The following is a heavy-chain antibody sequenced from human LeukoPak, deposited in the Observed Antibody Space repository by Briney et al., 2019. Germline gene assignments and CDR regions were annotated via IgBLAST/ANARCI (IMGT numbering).Heavy chain of an antibody. Sequence: PGGSLRLSCAASGFTFTRYAMTWVRQAPGKGLEWVSAISGPGTSTYYADSVKGRFTISRDNSKNTLYLQMNSLRAEDTAVYYCARGGVPAAKRGNYFDYWGQGTLVTVPS. CDR1: GFTFTRYA. V-gene: IGHV3-23*01. J-gene: IGHJ4*02. CDR3: ARGGVPAAKRGNYFDY. CDR2: ISGPGTST. D-gene: IGHD2-2*01.